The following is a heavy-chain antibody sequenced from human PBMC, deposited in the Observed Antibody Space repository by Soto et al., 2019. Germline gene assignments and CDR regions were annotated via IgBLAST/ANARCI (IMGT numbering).Heavy chain of an antibody. CDR3: ARGSHSSGYYLPFDP. V-gene: IGHV4-4*07. CDR1: GGSISSYY. CDR2: IYTSGST. D-gene: IGHD3-22*01. Sequence: PSETLSLTCTVSGGSISSYYWSWIRQPAGKGLEWIGRIYTSGSTNYNPSLKSRVTMSVDTSKNQFSLKLSSVTAADTAVYYCARGSHSSGYYLPFDPWGQGTLVTVSS. J-gene: IGHJ5*02.